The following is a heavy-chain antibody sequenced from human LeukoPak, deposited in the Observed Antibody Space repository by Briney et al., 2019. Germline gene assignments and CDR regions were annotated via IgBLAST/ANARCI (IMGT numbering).Heavy chain of an antibody. J-gene: IGHJ3*02. D-gene: IGHD2-2*01. Sequence: SETLSLTCAVYGGSFSGYYWCWVRQPPGKGLEWIGEINNSGSTNYKPSLKSRVTISGDTSKNQFSLKLSSVTAADTAVYYCARGDCSYASCYHIGAFDIWGQGTMVTVSS. CDR1: GGSFSGYY. CDR2: INNSGST. V-gene: IGHV4-34*01. CDR3: ARGDCSYASCYHIGAFDI.